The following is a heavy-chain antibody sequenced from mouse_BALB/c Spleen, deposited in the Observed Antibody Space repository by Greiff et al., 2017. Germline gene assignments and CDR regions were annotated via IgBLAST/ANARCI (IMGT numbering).Heavy chain of an antibody. CDR3: AGSDDYGNDAGVWLAY. V-gene: IGHV1S82*01. Sequence: QVQLQQPGAELVRPGASVKLSCKASGYSFTSYWMNWVKQRPGQGLEWIGMIHPSDSETRLNQKFKDKATLTVDKSSSTAYMQLSSTTSEDSAVYYCAGSDDYGNDAGVWLAYGGQGTLVTVPA. CDR2: IHPSDSET. D-gene: IGHD2-2*01. CDR1: GYSFTSYW. J-gene: IGHJ3*01.